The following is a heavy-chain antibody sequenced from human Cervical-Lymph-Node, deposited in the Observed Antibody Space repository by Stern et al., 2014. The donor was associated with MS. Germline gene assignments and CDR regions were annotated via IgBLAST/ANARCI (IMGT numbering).Heavy chain of an antibody. CDR2: IKSKTDGGTT. D-gene: IGHD2-15*01. Sequence: EDQLVESGGGLVKPGGSLRLSCAASGFTFSNAWMSWVRQAPGKGLEWVGRIKSKTDGGTTDYAAPVKGRFTISRDYSKNTLYLQMNSLKTEDTAVYYCTTLGGIVVVVVAPNYYGMDVWGQGTTVTVSS. CDR3: TTLGGIVVVVVAPNYYGMDV. CDR1: GFTFSNAW. J-gene: IGHJ6*02. V-gene: IGHV3-15*01.